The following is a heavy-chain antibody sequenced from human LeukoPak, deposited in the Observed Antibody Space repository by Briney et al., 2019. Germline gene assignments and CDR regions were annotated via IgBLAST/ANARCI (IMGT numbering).Heavy chain of an antibody. Sequence: SETLSLTCTVSGGSISSSSYYWGWIRQPPGKGLEWIGSIYYSGSTYYNPSLKSRVTISVDTSKNQFSLKLSPVTAADTDVYYCASRKLTWIQLWGNYYLDYWGQGTLVTVSS. D-gene: IGHD5-18*01. CDR1: GGSISSSSYY. CDR3: ASRKLTWIQLWGNYYLDY. CDR2: IYYSGST. V-gene: IGHV4-39*01. J-gene: IGHJ4*02.